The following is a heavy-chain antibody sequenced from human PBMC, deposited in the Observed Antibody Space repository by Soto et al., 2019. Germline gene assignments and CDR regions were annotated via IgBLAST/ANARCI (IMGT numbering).Heavy chain of an antibody. D-gene: IGHD3-16*02. J-gene: IGHJ4*02. CDR3: AHRGPYDYIWGSYRTPFDY. V-gene: IGHV2-5*02. CDR2: IYWDDDK. Sequence: GLDLEWLALIYWDDDKRYSPSLKSRLTITKDTSKNQVVLTMTNMDPVDTATYYCAHRGPYDYIWGSYRTPFDYWGQGTLVTVSS.